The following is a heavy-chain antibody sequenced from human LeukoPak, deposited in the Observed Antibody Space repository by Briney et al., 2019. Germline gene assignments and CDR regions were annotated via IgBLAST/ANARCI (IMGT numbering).Heavy chain of an antibody. CDR1: GFTFGDYA. CDR3: TTVFGYSSGWYFDAFDI. CDR2: IRSKAYGGTT. J-gene: IGHJ3*02. Sequence: GGSLRLSCTASGFTFGDYAMSWFRQAPGKGLEWIGFIRSKAYGGTTEYAASVKGRFTISRDDSKSIAYLQMNSLKTEDTAVYYCTTVFGYSSGWYFDAFDIWGQGTMVTVSS. D-gene: IGHD6-19*01. V-gene: IGHV3-49*03.